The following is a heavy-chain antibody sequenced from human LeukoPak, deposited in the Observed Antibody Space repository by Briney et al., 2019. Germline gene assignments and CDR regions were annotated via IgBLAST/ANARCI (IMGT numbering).Heavy chain of an antibody. CDR3: ARIGRRPTTVVTLSSPPGDDY. J-gene: IGHJ4*02. V-gene: IGHV3-48*03. D-gene: IGHD4-23*01. Sequence: GGSLRLSCAASGFSFSNYEMNWVRQAPGKGLEWVSYISSSGSTRHYADSVKGRFTISRDNAKNSLYLQMNSLRAEDTAVYYCARIGRRPTTVVTLSSPPGDDYWGQGTLVTVSS. CDR2: ISSSGSTR. CDR1: GFSFSNYE.